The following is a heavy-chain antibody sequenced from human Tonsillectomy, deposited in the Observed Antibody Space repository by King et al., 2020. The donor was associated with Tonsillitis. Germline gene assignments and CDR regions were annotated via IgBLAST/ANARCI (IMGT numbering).Heavy chain of an antibody. D-gene: IGHD2-15*01. V-gene: IGHV3-7*03. CDR3: AREYSVAGAYSGMDV. Sequence: VQLVESGGGLVQPGGSLRLSCAASGFTFSSYWMSWVRQAPGKGLEWVANIKQDGSEKYYVDSVKGRFTISRDNSKNSLYLQMNSLRDEDTAVYYCAREYSVAGAYSGMDVWGQGTTVTVSS. CDR1: GFTFSSYW. J-gene: IGHJ6*02. CDR2: IKQDGSEK.